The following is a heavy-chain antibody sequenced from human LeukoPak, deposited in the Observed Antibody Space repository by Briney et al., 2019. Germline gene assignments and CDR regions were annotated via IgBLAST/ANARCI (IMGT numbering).Heavy chain of an antibody. J-gene: IGHJ4*02. CDR2: ISWNSGSI. V-gene: IGHV3-9*01. CDR1: GFTFSSYA. Sequence: PGGSLRLSCAASGFTFSSYAMHWVRQAPGKGLEWASGISWNSGSIGYADSVKGRFTISRDNAKNSLYLQMNSLRAEDTALYYCAKDMEWELTYYFDYWGQGTLVTVSS. D-gene: IGHD1-26*01. CDR3: AKDMEWELTYYFDY.